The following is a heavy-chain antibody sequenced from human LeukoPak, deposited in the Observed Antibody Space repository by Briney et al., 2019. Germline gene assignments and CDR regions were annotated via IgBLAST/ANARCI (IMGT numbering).Heavy chain of an antibody. D-gene: IGHD3-10*01. J-gene: IGHJ4*02. CDR1: GYTFTGYY. Sequence: ASVKVSCKASGYTFTGYYMHWVRQAPGQGLEWMGRINPNSGGTNYAQKFQGRVTMTRDTSISTAYMELSRLRSDDTAVYYCARDTDLWFGSIDYWGQGTLVTVSS. CDR3: ARDTDLWFGSIDY. CDR2: INPNSGGT. V-gene: IGHV1-2*06.